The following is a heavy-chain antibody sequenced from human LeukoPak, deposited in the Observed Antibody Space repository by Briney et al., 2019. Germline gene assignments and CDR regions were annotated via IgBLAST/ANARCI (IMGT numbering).Heavy chain of an antibody. CDR3: ARETAMVLDY. J-gene: IGHJ4*02. CDR2: ISYSGSA. Sequence: SETLSLTCSVSGGSINNHIWSWIRQPPGKGLEWIGYISYSGSANYNPSLKSRVTISVDTSKNQFSLKVTSVTAADTAVYHCARETAMVLDYWGQGTLVTVSS. CDR1: GGSINNHI. V-gene: IGHV4-59*11. D-gene: IGHD5-18*01.